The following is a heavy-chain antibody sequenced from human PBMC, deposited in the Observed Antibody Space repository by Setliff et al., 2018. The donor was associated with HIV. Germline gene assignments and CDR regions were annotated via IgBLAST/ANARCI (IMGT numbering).Heavy chain of an antibody. J-gene: IGHJ4*02. V-gene: IGHV4-4*08. CDR1: GGSISNYY. CDR3: ARHYYTDPFDY. CDR2: IYSSGTT. Sequence: SETLSLTCTVSGGSISNYYWSWIRQPPGKGLEWIGYIYSSGTTDYNPTLKSRVTMSVDTSNSHFSLKLASVTAADTAVYYCARHYYTDPFDYWGQGTLVTVSS. D-gene: IGHD3-22*01.